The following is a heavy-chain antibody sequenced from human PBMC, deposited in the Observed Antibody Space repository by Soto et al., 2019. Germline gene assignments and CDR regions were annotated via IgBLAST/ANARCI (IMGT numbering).Heavy chain of an antibody. CDR2: VSIGGST. Sequence: DVQLLESGGGLVQPEGSLRLSCAASGFTFSSYAMGWVRQGPGKGLEWVAVVSIGGSTHYADSVRGRFTISRDNSKNTLSLPMNSLTAEDTAVNFCAKRRCARGHFDYWGQGALVTVSS. V-gene: IGHV3-23*01. J-gene: IGHJ4*02. D-gene: IGHD1-26*01. CDR1: GFTFSSYA. CDR3: AKRRCARGHFDY.